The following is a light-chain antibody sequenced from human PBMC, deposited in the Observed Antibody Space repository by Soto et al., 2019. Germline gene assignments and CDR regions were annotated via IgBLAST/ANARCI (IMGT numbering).Light chain of an antibody. CDR2: GAT. CDR3: QQYGNPPT. CDR1: QSVTDNY. Sequence: EIGLTQSPATLSLSPGERASLSCRASQSVTDNYVAWYQQKPGQAPRLLIHGATFRATAVPDRFSGSGSGTDFTLTISSLEPEDFAVYHCQQYGNPPTFGQGTKVEIK. V-gene: IGKV3-20*01. J-gene: IGKJ1*01.